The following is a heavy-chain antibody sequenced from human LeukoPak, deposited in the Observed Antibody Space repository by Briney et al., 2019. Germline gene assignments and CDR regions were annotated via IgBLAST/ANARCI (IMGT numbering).Heavy chain of an antibody. D-gene: IGHD5-12*01. V-gene: IGHV4-4*07. CDR3: ARDSGYDYYYYYYTDV. CDR2: IYTSGST. Sequence: SETLSLTCTVSGGSISSYYWSWIRQPAGKGLEWIGRIYTSGSTNYNPSLKSRVTMSVDTSKNQFSLKLSSVTAADTAVYYCARDSGYDYYYYYYTDVWGKGTTVTVSS. J-gene: IGHJ6*03. CDR1: GGSISSYY.